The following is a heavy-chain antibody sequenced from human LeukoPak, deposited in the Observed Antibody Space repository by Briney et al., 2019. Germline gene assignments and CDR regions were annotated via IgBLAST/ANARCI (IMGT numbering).Heavy chain of an antibody. D-gene: IGHD5-18*01. CDR1: GFTFNSYG. CDR3: ARARRYSSAYYYGMDV. Sequence: GGSLRLSCAASGFTFNSYGMHWVRQAPGKGLEWVAVIWYDGSNKYSADSVKGRFTISRDNSKNTLYLQMNSLRAEDTAVYYCARARRYSSAYYYGMDVWGQGTTVTVSS. CDR2: IWYDGSNK. J-gene: IGHJ6*02. V-gene: IGHV3-33*01.